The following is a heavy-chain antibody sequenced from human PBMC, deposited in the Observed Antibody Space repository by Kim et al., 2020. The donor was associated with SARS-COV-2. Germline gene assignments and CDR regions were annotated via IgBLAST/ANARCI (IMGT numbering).Heavy chain of an antibody. CDR1: GGSFSGYY. J-gene: IGHJ6*03. V-gene: IGHV4-34*01. CDR2: INHSGST. CDR3: AREWRGDIVVVPAAMAESYYYYYMDV. Sequence: SETLSLTCAVYGGSFSGYYWSWIRQPPGKGLEWIGEINHSGSTNYNPSLKSRVTISVDTSKNQFSLKLSSVTAADTAVYYCAREWRGDIVVVPAAMAESYYYYYMDVWGKGTTVTVSS. D-gene: IGHD2-2*01.